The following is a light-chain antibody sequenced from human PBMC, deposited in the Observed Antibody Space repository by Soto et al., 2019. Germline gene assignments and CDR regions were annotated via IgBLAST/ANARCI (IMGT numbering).Light chain of an antibody. CDR1: QSVSSSY. J-gene: IGKJ1*01. V-gene: IGKV3-20*01. CDR2: GAS. CDR3: QHYGSSPWT. Sequence: ENVLTQSPGTLSLSPGERATLSCRASQSVSSSYLAWYQQKPGQAPRRLIYGASSRATGIPDRFSGSGSGTDFPLTISRLEPEDFAVYYCQHYGSSPWTFGQGTKVEIK.